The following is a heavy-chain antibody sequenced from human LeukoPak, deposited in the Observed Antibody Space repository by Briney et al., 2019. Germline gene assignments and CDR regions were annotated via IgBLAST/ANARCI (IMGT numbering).Heavy chain of an antibody. V-gene: IGHV4-38-2*02. CDR3: ASASGLNDAFDI. Sequence: SETLSLTCTVSGYSISSGYYWGWIRQPPGKGLEWIGRIYHSGSTYYNPSLKSRVTISVDTSKNQFSLKVKSVTAADTAVYYCASASGLNDAFDIWGQGTMVIVSS. J-gene: IGHJ3*02. D-gene: IGHD6-19*01. CDR1: GYSISSGYY. CDR2: IYHSGST.